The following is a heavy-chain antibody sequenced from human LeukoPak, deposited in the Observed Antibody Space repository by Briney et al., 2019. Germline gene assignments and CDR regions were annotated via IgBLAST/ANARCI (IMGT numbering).Heavy chain of an antibody. V-gene: IGHV4-34*01. J-gene: IGHJ5*02. CDR1: GGSFSGYY. CDR3: ARGGWFDP. CDR2: INHSGST. Sequence: SETLSLACAVYGGSFSGYYWSWIRQPPGKGLEWIGEINHSGSTNYNPSLKSRVTISVDTSKNQFSLKLSSVTAADTAVYYCARGGWFDPWGQGTLVTVSS.